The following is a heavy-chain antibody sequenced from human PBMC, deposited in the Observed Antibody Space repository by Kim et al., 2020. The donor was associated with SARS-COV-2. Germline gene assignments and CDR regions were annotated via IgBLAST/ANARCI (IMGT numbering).Heavy chain of an antibody. CDR1: GYTFTSYD. Sequence: ASVKVSCKASGYTFTSYDINWVRQATGQGLEWMGWMNPNSGNTGYAQKFQGRVIMTRNTSISTAYMELSSLRSEDTAVYYCSREVRGVIINWFDPWGQGNLVTVSS. V-gene: IGHV1-8*01. D-gene: IGHD3-10*01. CDR2: MNPNSGNT. J-gene: IGHJ5*02. CDR3: SREVRGVIINWFDP.